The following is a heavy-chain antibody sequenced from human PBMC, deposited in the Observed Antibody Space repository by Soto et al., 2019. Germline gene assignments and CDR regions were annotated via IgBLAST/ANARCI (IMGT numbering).Heavy chain of an antibody. CDR1: GGSFSGYY. J-gene: IGHJ3*02. V-gene: IGHV4-34*01. CDR2: INHSGST. D-gene: IGHD1-7*01. CDR3: ARGWNYVRGWWSAHNAFDI. Sequence: SETLSLTCAVYGGSFSGYYWSWIRQPPGKGLEWIGEINHSGSTNYNPSLKSRVTISVDTSKNQFSLKLSSVTAADTAVYYCARGWNYVRGWWSAHNAFDIWGQGTMVTVSS.